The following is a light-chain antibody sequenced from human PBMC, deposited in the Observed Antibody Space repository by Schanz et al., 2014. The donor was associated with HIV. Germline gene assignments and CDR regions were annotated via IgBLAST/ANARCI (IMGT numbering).Light chain of an antibody. CDR3: QQYAVSSWT. J-gene: IGKJ1*01. Sequence: DIQMTQSPSTLSASVGDRVTITCRASQSIGSWLAWYQQRPGEAPKLLIYKTSGLESGVLSRFSGSGSGTEFTLTINSLQPDDFATYYCQQYAVSSWTFGQGTRVQSK. V-gene: IGKV1-5*03. CDR2: KTS. CDR1: QSIGSW.